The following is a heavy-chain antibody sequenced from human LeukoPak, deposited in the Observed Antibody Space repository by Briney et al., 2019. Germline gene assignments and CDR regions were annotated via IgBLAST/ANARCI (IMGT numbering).Heavy chain of an antibody. J-gene: IGHJ5*02. D-gene: IGHD2-2*01. CDR1: GDTFSNFG. Sequence: ASVKVSCTASGDTFSNFGVSWVRQAPGQGLEWMGWVSALNGNTNVAQKVQGRVTLTRDTSTSTAYMELRSLRSDDTAVYYCARVPDCSSTSCYEGTWFDPWGQGTLVTVSS. CDR2: VSALNGNT. CDR3: ARVPDCSSTSCYEGTWFDP. V-gene: IGHV1-18*01.